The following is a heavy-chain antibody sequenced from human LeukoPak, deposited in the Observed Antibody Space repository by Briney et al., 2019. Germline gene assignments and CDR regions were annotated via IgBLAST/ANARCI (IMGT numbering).Heavy chain of an antibody. Sequence: ATVKVSCKASGYTSTSYYMHWVRQAPGQGLEWMGIISPSGGSTSYAQKFQGRVTMTRDTSTSTVYMELSSLRSEDTAVYYCARDRKLSSGWSEFDYWGQGTLVTVSS. CDR2: ISPSGGST. J-gene: IGHJ4*02. CDR3: ARDRKLSSGWSEFDY. V-gene: IGHV1-46*01. D-gene: IGHD6-19*01. CDR1: GYTSTSYY.